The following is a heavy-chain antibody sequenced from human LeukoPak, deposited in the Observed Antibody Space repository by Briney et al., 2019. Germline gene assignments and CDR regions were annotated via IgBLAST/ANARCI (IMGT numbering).Heavy chain of an antibody. J-gene: IGHJ3*02. CDR1: GGSISSYY. CDR3: ARAGNDYGGNSGADAFDI. D-gene: IGHD4-23*01. Sequence: SETLSLTCTVSGGSISSYYWNWIRQPPGKGLEWIGYIYYSGSTNYNPSLKSRVIISVDTSKNQFSLKLSSVTAADTAVYYCARAGNDYGGNSGADAFDIWGQGTMVTVSS. V-gene: IGHV4-59*01. CDR2: IYYSGST.